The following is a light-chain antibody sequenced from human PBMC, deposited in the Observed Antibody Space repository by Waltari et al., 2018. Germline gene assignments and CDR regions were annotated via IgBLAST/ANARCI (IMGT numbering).Light chain of an antibody. CDR2: EVS. Sequence: QSALTQPPSASGSPGQSVTISCTGTRRDVGGYNYVSWYQQHPGKAPNLMIYEVSKRPSGVPDRFSDSKSGNTASLTVSGLQAEDEADYYCSSYAGSNNWGVFGTGTKVTVL. CDR1: RRDVGGYNY. CDR3: SSYAGSNNWGV. V-gene: IGLV2-8*01. J-gene: IGLJ1*01.